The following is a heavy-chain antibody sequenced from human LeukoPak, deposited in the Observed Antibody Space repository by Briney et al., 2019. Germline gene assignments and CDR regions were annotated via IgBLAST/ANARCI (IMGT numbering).Heavy chain of an antibody. CDR1: GNYW. CDR2: IKQDGSEK. J-gene: IGHJ4*02. Sequence: GGSLRLSCAASGNYWMSWVRQAPGKGLEWVANIKQDGSEKYYVDSVKGRFTISRDNAKNSLYLQMNSLRAEDTAVYYCARVSDYYDSSGYDYWGQGTLVTVSS. CDR3: ARVSDYYDSSGYDY. D-gene: IGHD3-22*01. V-gene: IGHV3-7*01.